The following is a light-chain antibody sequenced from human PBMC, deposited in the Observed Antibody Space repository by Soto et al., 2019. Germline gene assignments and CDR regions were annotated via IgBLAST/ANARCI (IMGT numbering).Light chain of an antibody. J-gene: IGKJ3*01. V-gene: IGKV2-28*01. CDR1: QSILHSNGYNY. CDR3: LQDLLTPGCT. Sequence: DIVMTQSPLSLPVTPAEPASISCRSSQSILHSNGYNYLDWYLQKPGKSPQILIYYGSNRDSVVTDRCRGRGGGTVYTLKISRVEAEDVGVYYCLQDLLTPGCTFGPGTKVDIK. CDR2: YGS.